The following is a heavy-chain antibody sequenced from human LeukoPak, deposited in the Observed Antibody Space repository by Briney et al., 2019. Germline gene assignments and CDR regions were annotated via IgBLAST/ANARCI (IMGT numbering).Heavy chain of an antibody. J-gene: IGHJ4*02. CDR1: GYSFTSYW. D-gene: IGHD2-2*01. Sequence: GESLKISCKGSGYSFTSYWIGWVRQMPGKGLEWMGIIYPGDPDTRYSPSFQGQVIISADKSISTAYLQWNSLKASDTAMYYCARRQGCSSTSCPPDSWGQGTLVTVSS. CDR3: ARRQGCSSTSCPPDS. CDR2: IYPGDPDT. V-gene: IGHV5-51*01.